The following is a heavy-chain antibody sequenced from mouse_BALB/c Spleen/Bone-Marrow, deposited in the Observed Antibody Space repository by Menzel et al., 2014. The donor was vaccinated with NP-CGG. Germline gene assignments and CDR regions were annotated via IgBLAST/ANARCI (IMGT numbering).Heavy chain of an antibody. CDR2: IDPANGNT. V-gene: IGHV14-3*02. Sequence: VQLQQPGAELVKPGASVKLSCTASGFNIKDTYIHWVKQRPEQGLEWIGRIDPANGNTKYDPKFQGEATITADTSSNTAYLHLSSLTSEDTAVYYCARYRYYGSSGWDYWGQGTSVTVSS. D-gene: IGHD1-1*01. CDR1: GFNIKDTY. J-gene: IGHJ4*01. CDR3: ARYRYYGSSGWDY.